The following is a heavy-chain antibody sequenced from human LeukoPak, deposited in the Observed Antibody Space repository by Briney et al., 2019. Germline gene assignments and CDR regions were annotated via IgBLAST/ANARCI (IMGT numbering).Heavy chain of an antibody. Sequence: SETLSLTCTVSGASISSYYCSWIRQPPGKGLEWIGYVSYIGSTNYNPSLKSRVTISLDTSKNQFSLNLRSVTAADTAVYYCARHVSGDYGWLDVWGQGTTVTVSS. CDR3: ARHVSGDYGWLDV. D-gene: IGHD4-17*01. CDR2: VSYIGST. CDR1: GASISSYY. J-gene: IGHJ6*02. V-gene: IGHV4-59*08.